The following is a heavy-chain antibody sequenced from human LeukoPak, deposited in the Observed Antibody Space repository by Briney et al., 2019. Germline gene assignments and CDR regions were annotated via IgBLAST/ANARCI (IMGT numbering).Heavy chain of an antibody. CDR1: GFTFSSYA. D-gene: IGHD4-17*01. CDR2: ISYDGSNK. V-gene: IGHV3-30*04. J-gene: IGHJ6*02. Sequence: PGRSLRLSCAASGFTFSSYAMHWVRQAPGKGLEWVAVISYDGSNKYYADSVKGRFTISRDNSKNTLYLQMNSLRAEDTAVYYCAREEDRDSARNIYSTVTIGPAGMDVWGQGTTVTVSS. CDR3: AREEDRDSARNIYSTVTIGPAGMDV.